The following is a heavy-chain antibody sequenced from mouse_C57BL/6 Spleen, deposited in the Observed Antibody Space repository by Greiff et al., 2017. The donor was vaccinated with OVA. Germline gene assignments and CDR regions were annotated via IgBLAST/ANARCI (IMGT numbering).Heavy chain of an antibody. CDR3: ARDRNSNYFDY. D-gene: IGHD2-5*01. Sequence: EVKLMESEGGLVQPGSSMKLSCTASGFTFSDYYMAWVRQVPEKGLEWVANINYDGSSTYYLDSLKSRFIISRDNAKNILYLQMSCLKSEDTATYYCARDRNSNYFDYWGQGTTLTVSS. J-gene: IGHJ2*01. CDR2: INYDGSST. V-gene: IGHV5-16*01. CDR1: GFTFSDYY.